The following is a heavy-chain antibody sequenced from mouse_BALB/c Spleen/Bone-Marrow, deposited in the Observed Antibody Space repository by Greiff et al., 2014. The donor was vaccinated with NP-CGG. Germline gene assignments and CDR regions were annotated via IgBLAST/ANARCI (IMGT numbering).Heavy chain of an antibody. CDR3: ASSADWYFDV. CDR1: GYSITSDYV. J-gene: IGHJ1*01. Sequence: VQLKESGPGLGKPSQSLSLTCTVTGYSITSDYVWNWIRQFPGNKLEWMGYISYSGSISYNPSLKSRISITRDTSKNQVFLQLNSVTTEDTATYYCASSADWYFDVWGAGTTVTVSS. CDR2: ISYSGSI. D-gene: IGHD3-1*01. V-gene: IGHV3-2*02.